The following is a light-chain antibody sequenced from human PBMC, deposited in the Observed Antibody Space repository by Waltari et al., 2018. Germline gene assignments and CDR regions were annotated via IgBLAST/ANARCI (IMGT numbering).Light chain of an antibody. V-gene: IGKV2-28*01. Sequence: DIVMTQSPLSLPVTPGEPASISCRSSQSLLPSNGNNYLDWYLQKPGQSPQLLIYLASNRAPGVPDRFSGSGSGTDFTLKISRVEAEDVGIYYCMQTLQAPLTFGPGTKVEI. CDR2: LAS. CDR3: MQTLQAPLT. CDR1: QSLLPSNGNNY. J-gene: IGKJ3*01.